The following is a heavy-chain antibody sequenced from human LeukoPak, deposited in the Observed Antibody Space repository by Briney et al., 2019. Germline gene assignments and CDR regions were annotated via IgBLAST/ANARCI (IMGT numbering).Heavy chain of an antibody. CDR2: INPNSGDT. J-gene: IGHJ4*02. CDR3: ARDYASGSYQPLDY. D-gene: IGHD3-10*01. V-gene: IGHV1-2*02. CDR1: GYTFTDYY. Sequence: ASVKVSCKASGYTFTDYYMHRVRQAPGQGLEWMGWINPNSGDTSYAQNFQGRVTMTRDTSITTAYMELSWLRSDDTAVYYCARDYASGSYQPLDYWGQGTLVTVSS.